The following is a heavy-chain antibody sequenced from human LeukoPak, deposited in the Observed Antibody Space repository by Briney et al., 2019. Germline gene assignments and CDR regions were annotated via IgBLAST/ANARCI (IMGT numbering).Heavy chain of an antibody. Sequence: GGSLRLSCAASGFTFSSYWMHWVRQAPGKGLVWVSRINSDGSSTSYADSVKGRFTISSDNAKNTLYLQMNSLRAEDTPVYYCARDSGATSCFDYWGQGTLVTVSS. CDR3: ARDSGATSCFDY. V-gene: IGHV3-74*01. CDR1: GFTFSSYW. D-gene: IGHD1-26*01. CDR2: INSDGSST. J-gene: IGHJ4*02.